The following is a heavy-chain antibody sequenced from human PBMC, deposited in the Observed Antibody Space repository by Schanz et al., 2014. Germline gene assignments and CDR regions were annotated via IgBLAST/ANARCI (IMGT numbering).Heavy chain of an antibody. Sequence: QVQLVQSGAEVKKPGSSVKVSCKASGGTFGNYAFSWVRQAPGQGLEWMVRVIPVLAITSHTQRFQDRVTVTADKATSTVYMELSSLRSDDTAIYYCARGAYSGYDHLDSWGQGTLVTVSS. CDR3: ARGAYSGYDHLDS. V-gene: IGHV1-69*04. CDR1: GGTFGNYA. CDR2: VIPVLAIT. D-gene: IGHD5-12*01. J-gene: IGHJ4*02.